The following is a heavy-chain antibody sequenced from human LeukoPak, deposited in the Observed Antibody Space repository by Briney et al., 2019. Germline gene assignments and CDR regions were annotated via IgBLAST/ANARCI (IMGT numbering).Heavy chain of an antibody. CDR3: ARAQYYYGSKGGRMDV. V-gene: IGHV1-18*01. Sequence: ASVKVSCKASGYTFTSYGISWVRQAPGQGLEWMGWISAYNGNTNYAQKLQGRVTMTTDTSTSTAYMELRSLRSDDTAVYYCARAQYYYGSKGGRMDVWGQGTTVTVSS. CDR2: ISAYNGNT. D-gene: IGHD3-10*01. CDR1: GYTFTSYG. J-gene: IGHJ6*02.